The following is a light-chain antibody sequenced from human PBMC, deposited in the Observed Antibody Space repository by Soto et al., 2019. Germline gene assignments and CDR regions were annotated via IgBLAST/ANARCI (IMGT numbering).Light chain of an antibody. J-gene: IGLJ3*02. V-gene: IGLV1-44*01. CDR2: SNN. CDR1: SSNIGSNT. CDR3: AAWDDSLNGHFGV. Sequence: QSVLTQPPSASGTPGQRVTISCSGSSSNIGSNTVNWYQQLPGTAPKLLIYSNNQRPSGVPDRFSGSKSGTSASLAISGLQSEDEADYYCAAWDDSLNGHFGVFGGGTKVTVL.